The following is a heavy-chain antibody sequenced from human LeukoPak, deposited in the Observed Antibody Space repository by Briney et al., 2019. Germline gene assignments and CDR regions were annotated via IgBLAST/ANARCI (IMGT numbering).Heavy chain of an antibody. CDR3: AKNRYQLLPIFDY. Sequence: GGSLRLSCAASGFTFSSYGMHWVRQAPGKGLEWVAVISYDGSNKYYADSVKGRFTISRDKSKDTLYLQMSSLRAEDTAVYYCAKNRYQLLPIFDYWGQGTLVTVSS. CDR1: GFTFSSYG. D-gene: IGHD2-2*01. J-gene: IGHJ4*02. CDR2: ISYDGSNK. V-gene: IGHV3-30*18.